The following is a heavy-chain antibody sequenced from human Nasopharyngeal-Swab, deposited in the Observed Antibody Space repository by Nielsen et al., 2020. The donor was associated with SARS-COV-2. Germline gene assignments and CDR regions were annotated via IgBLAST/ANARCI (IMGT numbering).Heavy chain of an antibody. J-gene: IGHJ5*02. CDR1: GGTFSTYG. CDR2: IIPMFHRA. D-gene: IGHD2-2*01. Sequence: SVKVSCKASGGTFSTYGISWVRQAPGQGLEWMGGIIPMFHRANYAQKFQGRVTITADESTSTAYMELSSLRSEDTAVYYCARDCPVVVVPVGWDRRGGWFDPWGQGTLVTVSS. V-gene: IGHV1-69*13. CDR3: ARDCPVVVVPVGWDRRGGWFDP.